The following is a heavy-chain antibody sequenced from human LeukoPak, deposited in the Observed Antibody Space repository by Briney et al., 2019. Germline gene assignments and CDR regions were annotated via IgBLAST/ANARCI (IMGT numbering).Heavy chain of an antibody. J-gene: IGHJ4*02. V-gene: IGHV4-59*11. CDR3: ARGRYFDY. CDR2: IYYSGST. Sequence: NPSETLSLTCTVSGGSISSHYWSWIRQPPGKGLEWIGYIYYSGSTNYNPSLKSRVTISVDTSKNQFSLKPSSVTAADTAVYYCARGRYFDYWGQGTLVTASS. CDR1: GGSISSHY.